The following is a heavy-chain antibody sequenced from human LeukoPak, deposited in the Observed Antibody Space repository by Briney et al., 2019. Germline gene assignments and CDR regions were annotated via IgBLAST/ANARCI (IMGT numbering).Heavy chain of an antibody. J-gene: IGHJ1*01. CDR1: GGSISSSTYY. CDR3: ARRDLAAYFQH. Sequence: PSETLSLTCTVSGGSISSSTYYWGWIRQPPGTGLEFIGTIYYTGSTYYNPSLKSRVTISADASKNQFSLKLSSVTAADTAVYYCARRDLAAYFQHWGQGTLVTVSS. D-gene: IGHD6-25*01. V-gene: IGHV4-39*01. CDR2: IYYTGST.